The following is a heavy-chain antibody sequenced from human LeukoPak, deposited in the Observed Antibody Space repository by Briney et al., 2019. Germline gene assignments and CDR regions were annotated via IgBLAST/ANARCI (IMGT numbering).Heavy chain of an antibody. Sequence: GGSLRLSCAASGFTFSSYWMHWVRQAPNKGLEWVAIIWYDGSNQYYADSVKGRFTVSRDSSKNTMYLQMNSLRAEDTALYYCARDSELKVGGSFDYWGQGTLVTVSS. CDR3: ARDSELKVGGSFDY. D-gene: IGHD3-16*01. V-gene: IGHV3-33*08. CDR2: IWYDGSNQ. CDR1: GFTFSSYW. J-gene: IGHJ4*02.